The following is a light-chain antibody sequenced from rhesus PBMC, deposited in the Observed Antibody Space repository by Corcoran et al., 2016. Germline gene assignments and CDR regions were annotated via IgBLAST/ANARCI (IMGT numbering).Light chain of an antibody. Sequence: DIQMTQSPSSLSASVGDRVSITCRASQGISTYLNWYQQRPGKPPKRLIYAASNLDSGVPSRFSGSGSGTDLTLTISSLQSEDFATYFCLQFNNNPWTFGQGTKVEIK. CDR2: AAS. V-gene: IGKV1-43*01. J-gene: IGKJ1*01. CDR3: LQFNNNPWT. CDR1: QGISTY.